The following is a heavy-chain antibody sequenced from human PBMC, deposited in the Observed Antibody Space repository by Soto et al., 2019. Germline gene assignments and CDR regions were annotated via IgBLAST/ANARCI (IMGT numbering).Heavy chain of an antibody. J-gene: IGHJ5*02. Sequence: GGSLRLSCAASGFTFSSYSMNWVRQAPGKGLEWVSSISSSSSYIYYADSVKGRFTISRDNAKNSLYLQMDSLRAEDTAVYYCARDSGSGSYWSSFDPWGQGTLVTVSS. V-gene: IGHV3-21*01. CDR3: ARDSGSGSYWSSFDP. CDR2: ISSSSSYI. D-gene: IGHD3-10*01. CDR1: GFTFSSYS.